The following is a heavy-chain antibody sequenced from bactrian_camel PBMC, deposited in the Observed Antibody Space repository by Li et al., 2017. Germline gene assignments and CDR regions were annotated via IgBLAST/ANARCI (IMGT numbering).Heavy chain of an antibody. J-gene: IGHJ4*01. CDR1: GYTYTRFC. CDR2: IENNGST. Sequence: VQLVESGGGPVEAGGSLTLSCGASGYTYTRFCMTWGWFRQAPGKELEGVARIENNGSTYYADSVKGRFTISLDNAKNILYLQMNNLQPEDTAMYYCATDAVPINRVCIAAAITGLGVRGQGTQVTVS. CDR3: ATDAVPINRVCIAAAITGLGV. V-gene: IGHV3S10*01. D-gene: IGHD1*01.